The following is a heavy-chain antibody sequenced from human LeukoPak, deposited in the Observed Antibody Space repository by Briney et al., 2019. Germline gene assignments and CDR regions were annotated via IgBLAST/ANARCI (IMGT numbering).Heavy chain of an antibody. Sequence: SETLSLTCTVSGDSINNHYWSWIRQPAGKGLEWIGRIYTSGSTNYNPSLKSRVTMSVDTSKNQFSLKLSSVTAADTAVYYCARDTNIVVVPAAPHWYFDLWGRGTLVTVSS. D-gene: IGHD2-2*01. CDR3: ARDTNIVVVPAAPHWYFDL. CDR1: GDSINNHY. V-gene: IGHV4-4*07. CDR2: IYTSGST. J-gene: IGHJ2*01.